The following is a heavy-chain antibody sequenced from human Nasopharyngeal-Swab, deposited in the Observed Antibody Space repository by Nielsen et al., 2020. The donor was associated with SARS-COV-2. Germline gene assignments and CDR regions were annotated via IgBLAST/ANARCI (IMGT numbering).Heavy chain of an antibody. CDR2: IYPGDSDT. Sequence: KVSCKGSGYSFTSYWIGRVRQMPGKGLEWMGIIYPGDSDTRYSPSFQGQVTISADKSISTAYLQWSSLKASDTAMYYCARSKGAQYSSGWYYYYYYMDVWGKGTTVTVSS. V-gene: IGHV5-51*01. J-gene: IGHJ6*03. D-gene: IGHD6-19*01. CDR3: ARSKGAQYSSGWYYYYYYMDV. CDR1: GYSFTSYW.